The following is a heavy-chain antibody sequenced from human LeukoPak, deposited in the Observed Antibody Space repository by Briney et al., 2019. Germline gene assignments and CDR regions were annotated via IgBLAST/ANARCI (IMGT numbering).Heavy chain of an antibody. V-gene: IGHV1-2*02. CDR3: ARDGGFDN. Sequence: ASVKVSCKASGYTFTGYYVYWVRQAPGQGLEWMGWINPNSGDTNSAQKFQGRVTMTRDTSISTVYMEVSRLRSDDTAVYYCARDGGFDNWGQGTLVTVSS. D-gene: IGHD3-16*01. CDR2: INPNSGDT. J-gene: IGHJ4*02. CDR1: GYTFTGYY.